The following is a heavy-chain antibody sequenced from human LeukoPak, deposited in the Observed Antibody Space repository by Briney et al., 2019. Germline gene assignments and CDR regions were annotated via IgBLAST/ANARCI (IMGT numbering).Heavy chain of an antibody. V-gene: IGHV3-74*01. Sequence: PGGSLRLSCAASGFTFSTYWMHWVRQAPGKGLSWASRIDSDGSTTRYADSVKGRFTISRDNAKNTLYLQMNSLRAEDTAVYYCARERDSSGYPDYWGQGTLVTVSS. CDR3: ARERDSSGYPDY. CDR1: GFTFSTYW. D-gene: IGHD3-22*01. CDR2: IDSDGSTT. J-gene: IGHJ4*02.